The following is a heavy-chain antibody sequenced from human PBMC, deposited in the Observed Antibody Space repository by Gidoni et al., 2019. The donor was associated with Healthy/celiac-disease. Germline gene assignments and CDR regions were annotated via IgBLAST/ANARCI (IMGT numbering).Heavy chain of an antibody. Sequence: QVQLVESGGGVVQPGRSLRLSCAASGFTFSSYGMHWLRQAPGKGLEWVAVISYDGSNKYYADSVKGRFTISRDNSKNTLYLQMNSLRAEDTAVYYCAKEVVVAGYGVDYWGQGTLVTVSS. J-gene: IGHJ4*02. CDR2: ISYDGSNK. D-gene: IGHD2-15*01. V-gene: IGHV3-30*18. CDR1: GFTFSSYG. CDR3: AKEVVVAGYGVDY.